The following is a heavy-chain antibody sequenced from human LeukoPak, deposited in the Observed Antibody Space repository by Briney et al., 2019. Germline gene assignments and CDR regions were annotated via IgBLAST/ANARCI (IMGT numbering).Heavy chain of an antibody. V-gene: IGHV4-59*01. J-gene: IGHJ4*02. CDR3: ARGTPEYSGSYPPTTPYFDY. CDR1: GGSISSYY. CDR2: IYYSGST. D-gene: IGHD1-26*01. Sequence: SETLSPTCTVSGGSISSYYWSWIRQPPGKGLEWIGYIYYSGSTNYNPSLKSRVTISVDTSKNQFSLKLSSVTAADTAVYYCARGTPEYSGSYPPTTPYFDYWGQGTLVTVSS.